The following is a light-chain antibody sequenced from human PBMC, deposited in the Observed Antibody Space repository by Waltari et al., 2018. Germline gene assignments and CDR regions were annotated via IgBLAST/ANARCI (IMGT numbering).Light chain of an antibody. Sequence: DIQMTQSPSSLSASVGDRVTITCRASQSISSSLNWYQQKPGKAPKLLIYAASSLQSGVASRFSGSGSGTDFTLTISSLQPEDFATYYCQQSYSTPSTFGQGTKLEIK. CDR3: QQSYSTPST. CDR1: QSISSS. J-gene: IGKJ2*02. V-gene: IGKV1-39*01. CDR2: AAS.